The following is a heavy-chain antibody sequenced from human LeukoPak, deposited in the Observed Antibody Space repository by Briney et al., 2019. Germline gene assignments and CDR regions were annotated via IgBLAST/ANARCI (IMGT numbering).Heavy chain of an antibody. CDR2: ISGSGGST. CDR3: AKGGRSVSYNWFDP. V-gene: IGHV3-23*01. J-gene: IGHJ5*02. CDR1: GFTFNSYA. D-gene: IGHD1-26*01. Sequence: GGSVTLPCAASGFTFNSYAMRWPRPAPGKGLEWVSDISGSGGSTYYADSVKGQLTISRDNSKNTLYLKIKSRRAEDTAVYYCAKGGRSVSYNWFDPGGKGTLFT.